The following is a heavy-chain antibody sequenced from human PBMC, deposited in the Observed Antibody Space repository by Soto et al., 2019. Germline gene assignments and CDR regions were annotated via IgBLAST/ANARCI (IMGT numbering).Heavy chain of an antibody. V-gene: IGHV5-51*01. D-gene: IGHD3-16*01. CDR2: IYPGDSDT. CDR1: GYSFTSYW. CDR3: ARPLQSGGGVNAFDI. J-gene: IGHJ3*02. Sequence: GESLNISCKGSGYSFTSYWIGWVRQMPGKGLEWMGIIYPGDSDTRYSPSFQGQVTISADKSISTAYLQWSSLKASDTAVYYCARPLQSGGGVNAFDIWGQGTMVTVS.